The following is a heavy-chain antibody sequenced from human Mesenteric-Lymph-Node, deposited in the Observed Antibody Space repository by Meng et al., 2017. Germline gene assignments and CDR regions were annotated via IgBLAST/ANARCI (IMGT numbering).Heavy chain of an antibody. Sequence: VRVQASGPGLVKRAQSRSFTCTVCCGSTNSGNYSWSWIRQPPGKGLGWIGYIYYTGSTYYNPSLKSRVTIYMDTSKNQFSLRLSSVTAADTAVYYCARNYYFDYWGQGTLVTVSS. V-gene: IGHV4-30-4*01. CDR3: ARNYYFDY. CDR2: IYYTGST. CDR1: CGSTNSGNYS. J-gene: IGHJ4*02.